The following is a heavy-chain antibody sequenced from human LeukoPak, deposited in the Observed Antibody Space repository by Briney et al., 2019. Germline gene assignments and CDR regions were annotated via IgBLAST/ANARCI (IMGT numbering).Heavy chain of an antibody. CDR1: GGSFSGYY. Sequence: SETLSLTCAVYGGSFSGYYWSCIRQPPGKGLEWIGEINHSGSTNYNPSLKSRVTISVDTSKNQFSLKLSSVTAADTAVYYCARRHYYDSSGYYNYYYYYYMDVWGKGTTVTVSS. CDR2: INHSGST. D-gene: IGHD3-22*01. V-gene: IGHV4-34*01. J-gene: IGHJ6*03. CDR3: ARRHYYDSSGYYNYYYYYYMDV.